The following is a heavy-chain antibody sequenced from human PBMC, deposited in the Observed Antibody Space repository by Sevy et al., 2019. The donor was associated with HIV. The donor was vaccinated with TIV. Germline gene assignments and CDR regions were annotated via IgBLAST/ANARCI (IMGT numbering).Heavy chain of an antibody. V-gene: IGHV3-13*01. Sequence: GGSLRLSCAASGFTFSTYDMHWVRQATGKGLEWVSVIGTAGDTYYPGSVKGRFTISRENAKNSFYLQMNSRGAGDTAVYYCGRGLGGVPYYYYALDVWGQGTTVTVSS. D-gene: IGHD3-16*01. CDR3: GRGLGGVPYYYYALDV. J-gene: IGHJ6*02. CDR1: GFTFSTYD. CDR2: IGTAGDT.